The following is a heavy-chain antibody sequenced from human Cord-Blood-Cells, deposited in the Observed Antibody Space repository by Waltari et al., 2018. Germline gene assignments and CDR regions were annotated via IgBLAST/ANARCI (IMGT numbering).Heavy chain of an antibody. J-gene: IGHJ6*02. CDR2: MNPNSGNT. D-gene: IGHD2-2*02. CDR3: ARGRSGCSSTSCYNYGMDV. V-gene: IGHV1-8*03. Sequence: QVQLVQSGAEVKKPGASVKVSCKASGYTFTSYDINWVRQATGPGLGWMGWMNPNSGNTGYAQKFQGRVTITRNTSISTAYMELSSLRSEDTAVYYCARGRSGCSSTSCYNYGMDVWGQGTTVTVSS. CDR1: GYTFTSYD.